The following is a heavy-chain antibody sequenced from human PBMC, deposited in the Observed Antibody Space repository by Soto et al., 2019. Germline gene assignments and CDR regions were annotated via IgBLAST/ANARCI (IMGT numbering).Heavy chain of an antibody. V-gene: IGHV1-46*01. D-gene: IGHD3-10*01. Sequence: ASVKVSCKASGYTFTSYYMHWVRQAPGQGLEWMGIINPSGGSTSYAQKFQGRVTMTRDTSTSTVYMELSSLRSEDTAVYYCARDRLWFGELLYEDAFAIWGQGTMVTVSS. CDR1: GYTFTSYY. CDR2: INPSGGST. CDR3: ARDRLWFGELLYEDAFAI. J-gene: IGHJ3*02.